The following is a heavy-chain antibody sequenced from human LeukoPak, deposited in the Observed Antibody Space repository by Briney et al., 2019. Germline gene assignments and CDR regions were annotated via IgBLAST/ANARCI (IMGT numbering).Heavy chain of an antibody. CDR3: ASPYSGSYGEFVY. V-gene: IGHV1-46*01. Sequence: ASVKLSCKASGYTFTSYYMHWVRQAPGQGLEWMGIINPSGGSTSYAQKFQGRVTMTRDMSTSTVYMELSSLRSEDTAAYYCASPYSGSYGEFVYWGQGTLVTVSS. CDR2: INPSGGST. D-gene: IGHD1-26*01. J-gene: IGHJ4*02. CDR1: GYTFTSYY.